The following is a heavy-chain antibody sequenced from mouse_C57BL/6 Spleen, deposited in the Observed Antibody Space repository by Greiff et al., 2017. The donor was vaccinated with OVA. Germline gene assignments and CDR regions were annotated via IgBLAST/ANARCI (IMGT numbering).Heavy chain of an antibody. CDR3: TRDLGAGTPLGY. V-gene: IGHV5-9-1*02. CDR2: ISSGGDYI. Sequence: EVQRVESGAGLVKPGGSLKLSCAASGFTFSSYAMSWVRQTPEKRLEWVAYISSGGDYIYYADTVKGRFTISRDNARNTLYLQMSSLKSEDTAMYYCTRDLGAGTPLGYWGQGTTLTVSS. CDR1: GFTFSSYA. J-gene: IGHJ2*01. D-gene: IGHD3-1*01.